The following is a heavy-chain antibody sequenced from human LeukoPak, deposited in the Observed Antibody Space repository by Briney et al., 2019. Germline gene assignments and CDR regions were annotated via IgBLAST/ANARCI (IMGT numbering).Heavy chain of an antibody. D-gene: IGHD6-19*01. J-gene: IGHJ5*02. CDR3: ARGDRAGAGAWGCFDP. CDR2: VHASGST. V-gene: IGHV4-4*07. Sequence: SETLSLTCTVSNGSISSYYWSWIRQPAGKGLEWIGRVHASGSTNYNPSLKSRVTMSVDTPKNQFSLKLSSVTAADTAIYFCARGDRAGAGAWGCFDPGGQGTLVTVSS. CDR1: NGSISSYY.